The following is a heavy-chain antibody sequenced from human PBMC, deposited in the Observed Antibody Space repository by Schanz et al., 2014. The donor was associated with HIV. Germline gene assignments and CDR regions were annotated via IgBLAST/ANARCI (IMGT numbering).Heavy chain of an antibody. V-gene: IGHV3-9*01. Sequence: EVQLVESGGGSVQPGGSLRLSCAASGFTFYEYAIHWVRQAPGKGLEWVSGISWNSGSIGYADSVKGRFTISRDNAKNSLYLQMNSLRAEDTALYYCAKDNGWPLASYYGMDVWGQGTTVTVSS. D-gene: IGHD6-19*01. CDR3: AKDNGWPLASYYGMDV. CDR2: ISWNSGSI. J-gene: IGHJ6*02. CDR1: GFTFYEYA.